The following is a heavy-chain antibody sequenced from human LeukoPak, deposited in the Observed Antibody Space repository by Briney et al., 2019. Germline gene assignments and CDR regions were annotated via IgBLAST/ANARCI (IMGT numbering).Heavy chain of an antibody. CDR2: INPSGGGT. D-gene: IGHD6-13*01. CDR3: ARGYSSSWYKVGNYYYYYMDV. J-gene: IGHJ6*03. V-gene: IGHV1-46*01. Sequence: ASVKVSCKASGYTFTSNYMHWVRQAPGQGLEWMGIINPSGGGTSYAQKFQGRVTMTRDTSTSTVYMELSSLRSEDTAVCYCARGYSSSWYKVGNYYYYYMDVWGKGTTVTVSS. CDR1: GYTFTSNY.